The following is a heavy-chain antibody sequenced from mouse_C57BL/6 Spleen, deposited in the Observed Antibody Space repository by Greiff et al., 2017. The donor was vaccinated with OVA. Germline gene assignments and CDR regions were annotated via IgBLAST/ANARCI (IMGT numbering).Heavy chain of an antibody. CDR3: SRRRGGHYAMDY. J-gene: IGHJ4*01. CDR2: ISSGGSYT. Sequence: EVMLVESGGDLVKPGGSLKLSCAASGFTFSSYGMSWVRQTPDKRLEWVATISSGGSYTYYPDSVKGRFTIPRDNAKNTLYLQMSSLKSEDTAMYYCSRRRGGHYAMDYWGQGTSVTVSS. V-gene: IGHV5-6*02. CDR1: GFTFSSYG.